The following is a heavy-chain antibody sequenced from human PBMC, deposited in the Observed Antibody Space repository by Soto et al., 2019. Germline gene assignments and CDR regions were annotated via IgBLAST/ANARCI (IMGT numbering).Heavy chain of an antibody. CDR3: ARERSRGWYVDY. D-gene: IGHD6-19*01. CDR1: GYTFTSYD. CDR2: MNPNSGNT. V-gene: IGHV1-8*01. Sequence: HVQLVQSGAEVKKPGASVKVSCKDSGYTFTSYDINWVRQATGQGLEWMGWMNPNSGNTGYEQKFQGRVTLTKNTSISTAYMELCSLRSEYTAVYYCARERSRGWYVDYWGQGTLVTVSS. J-gene: IGHJ4*02.